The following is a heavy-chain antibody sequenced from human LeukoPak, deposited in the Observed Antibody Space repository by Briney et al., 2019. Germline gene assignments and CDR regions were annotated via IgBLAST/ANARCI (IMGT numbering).Heavy chain of an antibody. J-gene: IGHJ5*01. Sequence: GGSLRLSCVVSGFTFSTYTMNWVRQAPGEGLEWVSYISDTSTLIYYAASVKGRFTISRDNAKNSLYLQMNSLRAEDTAMYYCARGTSRGSRYGFDSWGQGILVTVTS. CDR1: GFTFSTYT. CDR3: ARGTSRGSRYGFDS. D-gene: IGHD6-19*01. CDR2: ISDTSTLI. V-gene: IGHV3-48*01.